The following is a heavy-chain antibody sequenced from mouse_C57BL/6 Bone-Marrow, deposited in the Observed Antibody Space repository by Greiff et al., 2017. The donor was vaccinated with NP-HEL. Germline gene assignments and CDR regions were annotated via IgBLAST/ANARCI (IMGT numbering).Heavy chain of an antibody. V-gene: IGHV2-9-1*01. CDR3: ARRSPQLLLREWGYFDV. J-gene: IGHJ1*03. CDR1: GFSLTSYA. Sequence: VHLVESGPGLVAPSQSLSITCTVSGFSLTSYAISWVRQPPGKGLEWLGVIWTGGGTNYNSALKSRLSISKDNSKSQVFLKMNSLQTDDTARYYCARRSPQLLLREWGYFDVWGTGTTVTVSS. CDR2: IWTGGGT. D-gene: IGHD1-1*01.